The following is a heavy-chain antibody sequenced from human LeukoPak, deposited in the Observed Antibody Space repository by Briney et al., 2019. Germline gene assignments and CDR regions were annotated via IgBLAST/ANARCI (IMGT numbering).Heavy chain of an antibody. J-gene: IGHJ4*02. Sequence: PSETLSLTCTVSGGSISSYYWSWIRQPAGKGLEWIGRIYTSGSTNHNPSLKSRVTMSVDTSKNQFSLKLSSVTAADTAVYYCARDGYYYDSSGYPDYWGQGTLVTVSS. CDR1: GGSISSYY. CDR3: ARDGYYYDSSGYPDY. D-gene: IGHD3-22*01. V-gene: IGHV4-4*07. CDR2: IYTSGST.